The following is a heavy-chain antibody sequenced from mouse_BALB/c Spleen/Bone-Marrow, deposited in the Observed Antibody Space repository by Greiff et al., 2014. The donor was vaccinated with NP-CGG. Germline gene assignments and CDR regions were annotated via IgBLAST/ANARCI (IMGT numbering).Heavy chain of an antibody. Sequence: LQESGAELVRPGTSVEVSCKGSGYAFTNYLIEWVKQRPGQGLEWIGVINSGSGGTKYNEKFKGKATLTADKSSSTAYMQLSSLTSDDSAVYFCARAITDAMDYWGQGTSVTVSS. J-gene: IGHJ4*01. CDR3: ARAITDAMDY. CDR1: GYAFTNYL. V-gene: IGHV1-54*01. D-gene: IGHD2-4*01. CDR2: INSGSGGT.